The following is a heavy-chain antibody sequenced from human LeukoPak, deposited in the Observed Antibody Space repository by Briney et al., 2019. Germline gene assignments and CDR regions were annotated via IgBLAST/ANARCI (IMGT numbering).Heavy chain of an antibody. Sequence: ASVKVSCKASGYTFTNYGISWVRQAPGQGLEGMGWISVYNGDTNYAQKFQDRVTMTTDTSTSTAYMELRSLRSDDTAVYYCSRGYCTSTSCPGGKDYWGQGTLVTVSS. D-gene: IGHD2-2*01. CDR2: ISVYNGDT. V-gene: IGHV1-18*01. CDR3: SRGYCTSTSCPGGKDY. CDR1: GYTFTNYG. J-gene: IGHJ4*02.